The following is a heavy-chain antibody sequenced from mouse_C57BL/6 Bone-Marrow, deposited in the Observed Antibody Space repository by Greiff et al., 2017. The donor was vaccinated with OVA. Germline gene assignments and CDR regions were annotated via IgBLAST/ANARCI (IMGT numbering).Heavy chain of an antibody. CDR2: ISDGGSYT. V-gene: IGHV5-4*01. J-gene: IGHJ4*01. CDR1: GFTFSSYA. CDR3: ARGPLATVDAMDY. D-gene: IGHD1-1*01. Sequence: EVHLVESGGGLVKPGGSLKLSCAASGFTFSSYAMSWVRQTPEKRLEWVATISDGGSYTYYPDNVKGRFTISRDTATNTLYLQMSHLKSEDTARYYCARGPLATVDAMDYWGQGTSVTVSS.